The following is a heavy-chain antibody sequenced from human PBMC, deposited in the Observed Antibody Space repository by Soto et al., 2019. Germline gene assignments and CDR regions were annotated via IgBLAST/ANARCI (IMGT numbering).Heavy chain of an antibody. V-gene: IGHV3-23*01. D-gene: IGHD1-26*01. CDR1: GFTFSSYS. J-gene: IGHJ4*02. CDR3: AKEWELLPSPFDY. CDR2: ISGSGGST. Sequence: PGGSQRLSCAASGFTFSSYSMNWVRQAPGKGLEWVSAISGSGGSTYYADSVKGRFTISRDNSKNTLYLQMNSLRAEDTAVYYCAKEWELLPSPFDYWGQGTLVTVSS.